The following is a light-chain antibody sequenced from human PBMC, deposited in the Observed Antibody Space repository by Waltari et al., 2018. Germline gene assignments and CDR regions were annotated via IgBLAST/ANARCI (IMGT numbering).Light chain of an antibody. CDR1: QSIRSW. J-gene: IGKJ1*01. Sequence: IQMTQSPSTLSAPVGDRVTITCRASQSIRSWLAWYQQKPGKAPKLLISKASTLESGATSRFSASGTRSESTITISSLQPDEFATYHCQQYKSPPWTFGQGTKVEIK. CDR2: KAS. V-gene: IGKV1-5*03. CDR3: QQYKSPPWT.